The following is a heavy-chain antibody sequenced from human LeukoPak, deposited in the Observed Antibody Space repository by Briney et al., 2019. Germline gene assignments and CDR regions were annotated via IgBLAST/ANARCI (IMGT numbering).Heavy chain of an antibody. CDR1: GFTFSTYA. CDR2: ISYDGRQN. V-gene: IGHV3-30*14. J-gene: IGHJ4*02. Sequence: GGSLRLSCAASGFTFSTYAMNWVRQAPGKELEWVAVISYDGRQNYYADSVKGRFTISRDNSKNTLYLQTNSLRAEDTAVYYCARDRSGDYSLGYWGQGTLVTVSS. CDR3: ARDRSGDYSLGY. D-gene: IGHD4-17*01.